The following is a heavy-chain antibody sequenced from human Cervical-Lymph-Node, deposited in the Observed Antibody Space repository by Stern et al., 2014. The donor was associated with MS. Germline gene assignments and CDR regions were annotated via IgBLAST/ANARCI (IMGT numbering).Heavy chain of an antibody. CDR2: LSGNGGRT. CDR3: ARGGTYVYFHGLDV. CDR1: GFTFNTYF. J-gene: IGHJ6*02. Sequence: EDQLVESGGGLVQPGGSLRLSCVASGFTFNTYFMTWVRQAPGKGLEWISALSGNGGRTNYADSVKGRFTISRDNSKNTVFLQMNNLRAEDTAMYYCARGGTYVYFHGLDVWGQGTTVTVSS. D-gene: IGHD3-10*02. V-gene: IGHV3-23*04.